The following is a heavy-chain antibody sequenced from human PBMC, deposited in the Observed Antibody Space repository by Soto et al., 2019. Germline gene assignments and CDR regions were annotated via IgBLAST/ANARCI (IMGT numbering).Heavy chain of an antibody. CDR3: ARALYSSSSSGIDY. J-gene: IGHJ4*02. CDR2: IFHSGST. Sequence: SETLSLTCAVSSASISSVYWWSWVRQPPGKGLQWIGEIFHSGSTNYNPSLESRITMSLDKSKNQFSLNLTSVTAADTAVYYCARALYSSSSSGIDYWGQGTLVTVSS. CDR1: SASISSVYW. D-gene: IGHD6-6*01. V-gene: IGHV4-4*02.